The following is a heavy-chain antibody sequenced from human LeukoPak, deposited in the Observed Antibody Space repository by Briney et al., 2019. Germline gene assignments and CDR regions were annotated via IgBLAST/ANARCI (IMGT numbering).Heavy chain of an antibody. CDR1: GFTFSSYS. CDR2: IKQDGSEK. J-gene: IGHJ6*03. CDR3: AREYGSGTKGYYYMDV. D-gene: IGHD3-10*01. Sequence: PGGSLRLSCAASGFTFSSYSMSWVRQAPGKGLEWVANIKQDGSEKYYVDSVKGRFTISRDNAKNSLYLQMNSLRAEDTAVYYCAREYGSGTKGYYYMDVWGKGTTVTVSS. V-gene: IGHV3-7*01.